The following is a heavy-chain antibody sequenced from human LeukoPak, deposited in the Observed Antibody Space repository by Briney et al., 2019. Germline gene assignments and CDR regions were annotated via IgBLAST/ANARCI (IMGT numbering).Heavy chain of an antibody. Sequence: SETLSLTWAVYGGSFSGYYWSWIRQPPAKGLEWIGEINHSGSTNYNPSLKSRVTISVDTSKNQFSLKLSSVTAADTAVYYCARGRHNTGFDYWGQGTLVTVSS. J-gene: IGHJ4*02. CDR1: GGSFSGYY. D-gene: IGHD4-17*01. V-gene: IGHV4-34*01. CDR3: ARGRHNTGFDY. CDR2: INHSGST.